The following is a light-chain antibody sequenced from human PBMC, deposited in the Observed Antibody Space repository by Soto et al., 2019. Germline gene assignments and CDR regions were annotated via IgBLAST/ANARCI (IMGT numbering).Light chain of an antibody. V-gene: IGKV3-20*01. Sequence: EIVLTQSPGTLSLSPGEGATLSCRASQSVSSSDLAWYQQKPGQAPRLLIYGASSRATGIPDRFSGSGSGTDFTLTISRLEPEDFAVYYCQQYGSSPALTFGGGTKVEIK. CDR2: GAS. J-gene: IGKJ4*01. CDR3: QQYGSSPALT. CDR1: QSVSSSD.